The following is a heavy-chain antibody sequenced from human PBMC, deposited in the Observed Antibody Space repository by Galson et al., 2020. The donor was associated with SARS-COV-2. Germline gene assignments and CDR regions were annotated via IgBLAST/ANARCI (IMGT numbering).Heavy chain of an antibody. D-gene: IGHD3-10*01. CDR3: AKEGPLYRGWFDP. Sequence: GESLKISCAASGFTFSNYGMSWVRQAPGKGLEWVSTISGNGYITYYADSVKGRFTISRDNSKNTLYLQMNSLRAEDTAVYYCAKEGPLYRGWFDPWGQGTLGTVSS. CDR2: ISGNGYIT. CDR1: GFTFSNYG. V-gene: IGHV3-23*01. J-gene: IGHJ5*02.